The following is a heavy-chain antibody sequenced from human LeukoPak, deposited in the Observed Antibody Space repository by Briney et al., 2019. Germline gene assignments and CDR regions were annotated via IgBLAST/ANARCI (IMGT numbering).Heavy chain of an antibody. CDR2: FYTSGST. CDR3: ARLTRYCSSTSCYTFVDY. J-gene: IGHJ4*02. Sequence: PSEPLSLPCSVSVGSISSYHWSWIRQPPGKGLEWIGYFYTSGSTNYNPSLKSRVTISLDTSMNQSSLKLSSVTAADTAVYYCARLTRYCSSTSCYTFVDYWGQGTLVTVSS. CDR1: VGSISSYH. V-gene: IGHV4-4*09. D-gene: IGHD2-2*02.